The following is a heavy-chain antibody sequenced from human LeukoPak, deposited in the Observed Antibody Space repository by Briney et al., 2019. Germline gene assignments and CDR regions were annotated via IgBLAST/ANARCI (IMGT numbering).Heavy chain of an antibody. CDR3: AKSGTVLLWFGELDTFDY. J-gene: IGHJ4*02. D-gene: IGHD3-10*01. Sequence: PGRSLRLSCAASGFTFSSYAMHWVRQAPGKGLEWVAVISYDGSNKYYADSVKGRFTISRDNSKNTLYLQMNSLRAEDTAVYYCAKSGTVLLWFGELDTFDYWGQGTLVTVSS. CDR1: GFTFSSYA. CDR2: ISYDGSNK. V-gene: IGHV3-30-3*01.